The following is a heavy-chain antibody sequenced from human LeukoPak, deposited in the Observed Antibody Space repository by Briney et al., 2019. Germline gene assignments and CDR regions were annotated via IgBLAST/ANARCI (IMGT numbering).Heavy chain of an antibody. J-gene: IGHJ6*02. D-gene: IGHD2-2*01. CDR1: GGSFSGYY. CDR2: INHSGST. CDR3: ARGRVVPAASHYYYYYGMDV. V-gene: IGHV4-34*01. Sequence: PSETLSLTCAVYGGSFSGYYWSWLRQPPGKGLEWIGEINHSGSTNYNPSLKSRVTISVDTSKNQFSLKLSSGTAADTAVYYCARGRVVPAASHYYYYYGMDVWGQGTTVTVSS.